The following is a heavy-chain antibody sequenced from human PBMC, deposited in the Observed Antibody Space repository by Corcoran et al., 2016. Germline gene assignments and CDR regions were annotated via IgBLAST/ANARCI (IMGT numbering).Heavy chain of an antibody. CDR3: ARAPYCSSTSCYTSYFDY. Sequence: QVQLVQSGAEVKKPGASVKVSCKASGYTFTSYGISWVRQAPGQGLEWMGWISAYNGNTNYAQKLQGRVTMTTDTSTSTAYMELRSLRSDDTAGYYCARAPYCSSTSCYTSYFDYWGQGTLVTVSS. V-gene: IGHV1-18*01. CDR2: ISAYNGNT. D-gene: IGHD2-2*02. J-gene: IGHJ4*02. CDR1: GYTFTSYG.